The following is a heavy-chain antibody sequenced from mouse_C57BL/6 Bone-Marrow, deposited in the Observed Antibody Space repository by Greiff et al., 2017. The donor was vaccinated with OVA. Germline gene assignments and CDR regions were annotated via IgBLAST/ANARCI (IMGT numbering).Heavy chain of an antibody. CDR1: GFSLTSYA. D-gene: IGHD2-5*01. CDR3: ARNLVYSNYAWFAY. J-gene: IGHJ3*01. CDR2: IWTGGGT. V-gene: IGHV2-9-1*01. Sequence: VQLQQSGPGLVAPSQSLSITCTVSGFSLTSYAISWVRQPPGKGLEWLGVIWTGGGTNYNSALKSRLSISKDNSKSQVFLKMNSLQTDDTARYYCARNLVYSNYAWFAYWGQGTLVTVSA.